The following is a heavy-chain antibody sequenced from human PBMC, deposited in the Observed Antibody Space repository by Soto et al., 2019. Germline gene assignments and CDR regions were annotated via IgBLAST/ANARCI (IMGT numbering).Heavy chain of an antibody. CDR1: GFIFSDYY. D-gene: IGHD4-17*01. J-gene: IGHJ4*02. Sequence: QVQLVESGGGLVKPGGSLRLSCATSGFIFSDYYMHWIRQAPGKGLEWISYISGNGRIIQYADSAKGRFTISRDNAQNSLYLKRHSLRAEDTALYFCARDFDADSRTDFDYWGQGTLVTVSS. CDR3: ARDFDADSRTDFDY. V-gene: IGHV3-11*01. CDR2: ISGNGRII.